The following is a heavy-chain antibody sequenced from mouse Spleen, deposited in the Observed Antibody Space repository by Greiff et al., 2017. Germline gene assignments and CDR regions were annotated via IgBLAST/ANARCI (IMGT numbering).Heavy chain of an antibody. D-gene: IGHD1-1*01. Sequence: DVMLVESGGGLVKPGGSLKLSCAASGFTFSDYGMHWVRQAPEKGLEWVAYISSGSSTIYYADTVKGRFTISRDNAKNTLFLQMTSLRSEDTAMYYCARPYYYGSEIFAYWGQGTLVTVSA. V-gene: IGHV5-17*01. J-gene: IGHJ3*01. CDR1: GFTFSDYG. CDR2: ISSGSSTI. CDR3: ARPYYYGSEIFAY.